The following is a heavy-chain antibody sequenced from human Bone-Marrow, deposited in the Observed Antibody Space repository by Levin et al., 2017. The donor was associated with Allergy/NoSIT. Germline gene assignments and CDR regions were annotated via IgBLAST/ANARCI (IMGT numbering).Heavy chain of an antibody. D-gene: IGHD3-22*01. V-gene: IGHV3-30*18. J-gene: IGHJ4*02. CDR2: ISYDGSNK. CDR1: GFTFSSYG. Sequence: GGSLRLSCAASGFTFSSYGMHWVRQAPGKGLEWVAVISYDGSNKYYADSVKGRFTISRDNSKNTLYLQMNSLRAEDTAVYYCAKGVYSSGLGGLRYWGQGTLVTVSS. CDR3: AKGVYSSGLGGLRY.